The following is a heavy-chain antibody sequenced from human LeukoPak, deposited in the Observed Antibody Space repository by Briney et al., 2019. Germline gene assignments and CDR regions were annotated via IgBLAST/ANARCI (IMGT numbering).Heavy chain of an antibody. CDR3: ARLRVEVDY. CDR1: GYRFPNAW. D-gene: IGHD4-17*01. V-gene: IGHV5-51*01. Sequence: GESLKISCQGSGYRFPNAWIGWVRQMPGKGLEWMGIIYPGDSDTRYSPSFQGQVTISADKSISTAYLQWSSLKASDTAMYYCARLRVEVDYWGQGTLVTVSS. J-gene: IGHJ4*02. CDR2: IYPGDSDT.